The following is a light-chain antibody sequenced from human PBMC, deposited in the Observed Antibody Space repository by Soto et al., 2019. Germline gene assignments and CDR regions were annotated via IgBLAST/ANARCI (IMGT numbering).Light chain of an antibody. CDR2: EVN. J-gene: IGLJ1*01. V-gene: IGLV2-14*01. CDR3: SSFTRSSTYV. CDR1: SSDVGAYNF. Sequence: QSALTQPASVSGSPGQSFTISCTGTSSDVGAYNFVSWYQQYPGKAPKVMIYEVNNRPSGVSNRFSGSKSGNTASLTISGLQAEDEADYYCSSFTRSSTYVFGSGTKLTVL.